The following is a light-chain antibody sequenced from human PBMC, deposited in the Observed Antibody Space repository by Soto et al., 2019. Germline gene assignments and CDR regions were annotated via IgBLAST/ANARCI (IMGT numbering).Light chain of an antibody. Sequence: EIVMTQSPATLSVSPGERATLSCRASQSVSSNLAWYQQKPGQAPRLLIYGASTRATGIPARFSGSGSGTEFNITISSLQSEDFAVYYCQQYNNWPPPLTFGGGTKVEIK. CDR1: QSVSSN. V-gene: IGKV3-15*01. CDR3: QQYNNWPPPLT. J-gene: IGKJ4*01. CDR2: GAS.